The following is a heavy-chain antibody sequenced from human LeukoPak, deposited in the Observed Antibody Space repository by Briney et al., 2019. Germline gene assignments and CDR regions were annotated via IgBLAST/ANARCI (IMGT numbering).Heavy chain of an antibody. CDR2: IIPILGIA. J-gene: IGHJ5*02. Sequence: SVKVSCKASGGTFSSYTISWVRQAPGQGLEWMGRIIPILGIANYAQKFQGRATITADKSTSTAYMELSSLRSEDTAVYYCASSSWYYDSSGPTGFDPWGQGTLVTVSS. CDR3: ASSSWYYDSSGPTGFDP. CDR1: GGTFSSYT. D-gene: IGHD3-22*01. V-gene: IGHV1-69*02.